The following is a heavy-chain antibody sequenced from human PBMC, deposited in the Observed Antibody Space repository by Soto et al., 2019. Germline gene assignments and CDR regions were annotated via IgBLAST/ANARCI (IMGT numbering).Heavy chain of an antibody. J-gene: IGHJ4*01. Sequence: GASVKVSCKASGYTFTGCYMHWVRQAPGQGLEWMGWINPNSGGTNYAQKFQGWVTMTRDTSISTAYMGLSRLRSDDTAVYYCARAPPDYDFWSGYSQDSYYFDYWGQGTLVTVSS. CDR3: ARAPPDYDFWSGYSQDSYYFDY. CDR2: INPNSGGT. V-gene: IGHV1-2*04. CDR1: GYTFTGCY. D-gene: IGHD3-3*01.